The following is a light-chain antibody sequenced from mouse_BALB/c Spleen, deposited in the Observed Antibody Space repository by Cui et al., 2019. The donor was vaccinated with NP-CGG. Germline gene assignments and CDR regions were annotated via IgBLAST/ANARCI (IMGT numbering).Light chain of an antibody. CDR2: GTN. Sequence: QAVVPQESALTTSPGETVTLTCRSSTGAVTTSNYANWVQEKPDHLFTGLIGGTNNRAPGVPARFSGSLIGDKAALTITGAQTEDEAIYFCALWYSNHSWVFGGGTKLTVL. J-gene: IGLJ1*01. CDR3: ALWYSNHSWV. V-gene: IGLV1*01. CDR1: TGAVTTSNY.